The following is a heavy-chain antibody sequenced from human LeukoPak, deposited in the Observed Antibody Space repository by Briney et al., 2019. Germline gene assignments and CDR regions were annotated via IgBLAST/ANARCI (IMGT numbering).Heavy chain of an antibody. J-gene: IGHJ4*02. CDR2: ISAYNGNT. CDR3: ARGGSIVGSTTFDS. V-gene: IGHV1-18*01. CDR1: GYTFTSYG. Sequence: GASVKVSCKASGYTFTSYGISWVRQAPGQGLEWVGWISAYNGNTNYAQKLQGRVTTTTDTSTRTAYLGLRSLRSDDTARYYCARGGSIVGSTTFDSWGQGTLVTVSS. D-gene: IGHD1-26*01.